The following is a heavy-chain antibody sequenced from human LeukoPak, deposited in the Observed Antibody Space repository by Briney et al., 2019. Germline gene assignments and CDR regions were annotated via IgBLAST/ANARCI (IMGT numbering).Heavy chain of an antibody. V-gene: IGHV3-53*01. CDR2: IYSGGST. J-gene: IGHJ4*02. Sequence: PGGSLRLSCAASGFTVSSNYMSWVRQAPGKGLEWVSVIYSGGSTYYADSVKGRFTISRDNSKNTLYLQMNSLRAEDTAVYYCAKVKDIVVVVAAHANDYWGQGTLVTVSS. D-gene: IGHD2-15*01. CDR1: GFTVSSNY. CDR3: AKVKDIVVVVAAHANDY.